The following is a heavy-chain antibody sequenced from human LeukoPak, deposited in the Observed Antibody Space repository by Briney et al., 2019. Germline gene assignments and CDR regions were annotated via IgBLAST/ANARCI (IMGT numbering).Heavy chain of an antibody. CDR3: ARHRYGSGSYDWVWDYYYMDV. Sequence: GASVKVSCKASGYTFTSYGISWVRQAPGQGLEWMGWISAYNGNTNYAQKLQGRVTMTTDTSTSTAYMELRSLRSDDTAVYYCARHRYGSGSYDWVWDYYYMDVWGKGTTVTISS. CDR1: GYTFTSYG. CDR2: ISAYNGNT. V-gene: IGHV1-18*01. J-gene: IGHJ6*03. D-gene: IGHD3-10*01.